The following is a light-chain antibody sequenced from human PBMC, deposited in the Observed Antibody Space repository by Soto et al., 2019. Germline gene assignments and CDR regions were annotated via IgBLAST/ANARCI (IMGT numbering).Light chain of an antibody. CDR1: SSDVGSYNL. V-gene: IGLV2-14*02. CDR3: TSYTTSSTVV. CDR2: EVN. J-gene: IGLJ2*01. Sequence: QSALTQPASVSGSPGQSITISCTGTSSDVGSYNLVSWYQQHPGKAPKLMIYEVNKRPSGVSNRFSGSKSGNTASLTISGLQAEDEADYYCTSYTTSSTVVFAGGTKLTVL.